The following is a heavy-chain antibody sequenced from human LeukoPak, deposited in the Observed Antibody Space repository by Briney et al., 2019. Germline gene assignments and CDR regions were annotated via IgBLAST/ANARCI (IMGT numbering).Heavy chain of an antibody. D-gene: IGHD2-15*01. J-gene: IGHJ4*02. V-gene: IGHV1-46*01. Sequence: ASVKVSCKASGYTFTSYGISWVRQAPGQGLEWMGIINPSGGSTSYAQKFQGRVTMTRDTSTSTVYMELSSLRSEDTAVYYCARDLPVVVVAAASLDYWGQGTLVTVSS. CDR3: ARDLPVVVVAAASLDY. CDR2: INPSGGST. CDR1: GYTFTSYG.